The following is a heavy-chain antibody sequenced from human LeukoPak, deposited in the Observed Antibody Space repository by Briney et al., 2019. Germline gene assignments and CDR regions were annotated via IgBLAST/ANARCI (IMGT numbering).Heavy chain of an antibody. D-gene: IGHD3-9*01. Sequence: PGGSLRLSCAASGFTFSSYGMHWVRQAPGKGLEWVAFIRYDGRNKNYADSVKGRFTISRDNYENTLYLQMNSLRAEDTAVYYCAKIYDILPWCPEWWGQGTLVTVSS. CDR3: AKIYDILPWCPEW. CDR2: IRYDGRNK. CDR1: GFTFSSYG. V-gene: IGHV3-30*02. J-gene: IGHJ4*02.